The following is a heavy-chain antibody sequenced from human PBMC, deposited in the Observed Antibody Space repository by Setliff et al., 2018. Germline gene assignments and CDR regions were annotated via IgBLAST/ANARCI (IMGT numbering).Heavy chain of an antibody. CDR1: DGSINSGGYY. V-gene: IGHV4-31*11. Sequence: SETLSLTCAVSDGSINSGGYYWSWIRQPPGKGLECIGYIYYSGSTYYNPSLKSRVTISVDTSKNQFSLKLSSVTAADTAVYYCARDSSGYMAFDIWGQGTMVTVSS. CDR3: ARDSSGYMAFDI. CDR2: IYYSGST. J-gene: IGHJ3*02. D-gene: IGHD3-22*01.